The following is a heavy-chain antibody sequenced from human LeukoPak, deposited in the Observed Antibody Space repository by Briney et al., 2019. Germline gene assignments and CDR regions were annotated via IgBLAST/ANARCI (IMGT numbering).Heavy chain of an antibody. CDR3: ARGEAAAAADWYFDL. CDR2: IYYSGST. CDR1: GGSISRNY. D-gene: IGHD6-13*01. J-gene: IGHJ2*01. Sequence: PSETLSLTCTVSGGSISRNYWSWIRQPPGKGLEWIGSIYYSGSTYYNPSLKSRVTISVDTSKNQFSLKLSSVTAADTAVYYCARGEAAAAADWYFDLWGRGTLVTVSS. V-gene: IGHV4-39*07.